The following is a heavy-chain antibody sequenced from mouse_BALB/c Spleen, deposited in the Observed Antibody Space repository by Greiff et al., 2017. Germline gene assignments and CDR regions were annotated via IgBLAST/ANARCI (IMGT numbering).Heavy chain of an antibody. V-gene: IGHV14-4*02. J-gene: IGHJ2*01. CDR2: FDPKNGDT. Sequence: VQLKQSGAELVRSGASVTLSCTASGFNIKDYYMHWVKQKPEQGLEWIGWFDPKNGDTEYDPKFQGKITMTADTSSNTACLQLSSLTSEDTAVYYSNARYYGSCGDYWGRGTTLTVTS. CDR3: NARYYGSCGDY. CDR1: GFNIKDYY. D-gene: IGHD1-1*01.